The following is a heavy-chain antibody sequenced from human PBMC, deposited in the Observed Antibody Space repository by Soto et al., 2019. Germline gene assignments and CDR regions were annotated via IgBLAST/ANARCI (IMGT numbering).Heavy chain of an antibody. V-gene: IGHV4-59*01. J-gene: IGHJ6*02. D-gene: IGHD2-21*01. CDR3: AIDLWGYCGVECYPLDV. CDR1: GASISRYY. Sequence: QVRLQESGPGLVKPSETLSLTCTVSGASISRYYWSWIRQSPGKGLEWIGYLYNTGSTIYNPSLKSRVTIAVDTSKNQFSLKITSVTAADTAVYDCAIDLWGYCGVECYPLDVWGQGTTVTVSS. CDR2: LYNTGST.